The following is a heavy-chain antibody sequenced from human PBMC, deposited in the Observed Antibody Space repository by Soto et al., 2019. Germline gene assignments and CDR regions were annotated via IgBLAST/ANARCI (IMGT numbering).Heavy chain of an antibody. CDR3: ASGDYPIFYYYYGMDV. D-gene: IGHD4-17*01. V-gene: IGHV1-69*13. J-gene: IGHJ6*02. CDR2: IIPIFGTA. Sequence: SVKVSCKASGGTFSSYAISWVRQAPGQGLEWMGGIIPIFGTANYAQKFQGRVTITADESTSTAYMELSSLRSEDTAVYYCASGDYPIFYYYYGMDVGGQGTTVTVSS. CDR1: GGTFSSYA.